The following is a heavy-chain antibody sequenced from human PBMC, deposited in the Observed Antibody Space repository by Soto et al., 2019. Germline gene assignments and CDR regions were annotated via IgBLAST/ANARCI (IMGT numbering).Heavy chain of an antibody. D-gene: IGHD2-15*01. CDR3: ASRHCSGGSWYNPGFDS. J-gene: IGHJ4*02. CDR1: GASLSSISYY. Sequence: PSETLSLTCTVSGASLSSISYYWGWIRQPPGKGLEWVGSIFFTGNIYYNPSLKSRVTISVDTSRNQFSLMVNSVTAADTAVYYCASRHCSGGSWYNPGFDSWGQGALVTVSS. V-gene: IGHV4-39*01. CDR2: IFFTGNI.